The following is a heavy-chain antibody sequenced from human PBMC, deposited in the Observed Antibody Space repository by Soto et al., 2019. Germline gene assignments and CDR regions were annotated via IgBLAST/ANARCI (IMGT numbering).Heavy chain of an antibody. V-gene: IGHV1-3*01. CDR1: GYTFTTYA. CDR2: INAGSADI. J-gene: IGHJ4*02. CDR3: ARVGRRGYSYGHLDY. Sequence: VASVKVSCKASGYTFTTYALHWVRQAPGQRLEWMGWINAGSADIKYSQKFQGRVTITRDTSASTVYMELSSLRSEDTAVYYCARVGRRGYSYGHLDYWGQGTLVTVSS. D-gene: IGHD5-18*01.